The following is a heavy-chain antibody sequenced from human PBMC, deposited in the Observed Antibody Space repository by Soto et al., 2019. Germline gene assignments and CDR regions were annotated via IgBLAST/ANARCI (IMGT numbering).Heavy chain of an antibody. V-gene: IGHV1-8*01. CDR3: ARVPAATYYYYYYMDV. Sequence: ASVKVSCKASGYTFTSYDINWVRQATGQGLEWIGWMNPNSGNTGYAQKFQGRVTMTRNTSISTAYMELSSLRSEDTAVYYCARVPAATYYYYYYMDVWGKGTTVTVSS. CDR1: GYTFTSYD. CDR2: MNPNSGNT. D-gene: IGHD2-2*01. J-gene: IGHJ6*03.